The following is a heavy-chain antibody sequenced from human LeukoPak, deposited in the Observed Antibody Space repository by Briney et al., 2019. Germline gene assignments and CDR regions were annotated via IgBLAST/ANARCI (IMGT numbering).Heavy chain of an antibody. CDR1: GFTFSDYY. V-gene: IGHV3-11*01. J-gene: IGHJ4*02. CDR2: ISSSGSTI. D-gene: IGHD2-21*02. CDR3: AKDTSAYCGGDCNWPRPEFDY. Sequence: GGSLRLSCAASGFTFSDYYMSWIRQAPGKGLEWVSYISSSGSTIYYADSVKGRFTISRDDAKNSLYLQMNSLRAEDTALYFCAKDTSAYCGGDCNWPRPEFDYWGQGTLVTVSS.